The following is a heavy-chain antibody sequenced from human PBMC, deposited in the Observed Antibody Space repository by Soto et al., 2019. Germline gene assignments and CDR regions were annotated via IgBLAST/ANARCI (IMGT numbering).Heavy chain of an antibody. CDR3: AKGLPYCRSFSCQSYMDV. Sequence: QVQLVESGGGVVQPGRSLRLSCAASGFTFSSYGMHWVRQAPGKGLEWVAVISYDGSNKYYADSVKGRFTISRDNSKNTLYLQMTSLRAEDTAVYYCAKGLPYCRSFSCQSYMDVWGKGPTLTVSS. D-gene: IGHD2-2*01. J-gene: IGHJ6*03. V-gene: IGHV3-30*18. CDR1: GFTFSSYG. CDR2: ISYDGSNK.